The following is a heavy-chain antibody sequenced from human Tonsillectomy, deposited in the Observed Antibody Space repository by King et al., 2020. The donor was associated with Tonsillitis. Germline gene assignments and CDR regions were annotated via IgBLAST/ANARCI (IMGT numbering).Heavy chain of an antibody. Sequence: VQLQQWGAGLLKPSETLSLTCAVYGGSFSGYSWSWIRQPPGTGLEWIGEINHSGSTNYNPSLKSRVTMSVDTSTNQASLKLSSMTAADTAVYYCARGPEEEQQLVGDWFDPWGQGPLVTVPS. J-gene: IGHJ5*02. D-gene: IGHD6-13*01. CDR2: INHSGST. V-gene: IGHV4-34*01. CDR1: GGSFSGYS. CDR3: ARGPEEEQQLVGDWFDP.